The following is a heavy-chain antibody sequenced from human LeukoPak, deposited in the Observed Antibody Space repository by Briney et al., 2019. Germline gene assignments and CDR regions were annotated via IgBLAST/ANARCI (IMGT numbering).Heavy chain of an antibody. CDR2: ISAYNGNT. V-gene: IGHV1-18*04. Sequence: ASVKVSCKASGYTFTSYYMHWVRQAPGQGLEWMGWISAYNGNTNYAQKLQGRVTMTTDTSTSTAYMELRSLRSDDTAVYYCARNPGGSYYYYYMDVWGKGTTVTVSS. D-gene: IGHD2-8*02. CDR1: GYTFTSYY. CDR3: ARNPGGSYYYYYMDV. J-gene: IGHJ6*03.